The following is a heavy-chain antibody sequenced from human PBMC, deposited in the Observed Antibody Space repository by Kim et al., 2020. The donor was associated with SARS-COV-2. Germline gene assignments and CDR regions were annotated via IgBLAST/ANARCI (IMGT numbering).Heavy chain of an antibody. Sequence: GGSLRLSCAASGFTFSSYAMHWVRQAPGKGLEWVAVISYDGSNKYYADSVKGRFTISRDNSKNTLYLQMHSLRAEDTAVYYCARPQTLSSQFSSGPSPFDYWGQGTLVTVSS. J-gene: IGHJ4*02. CDR1: GFTFSSYA. CDR2: ISYDGSNK. V-gene: IGHV3-30*04. CDR3: ARPQTLSSQFSSGPSPFDY. D-gene: IGHD6-19*01.